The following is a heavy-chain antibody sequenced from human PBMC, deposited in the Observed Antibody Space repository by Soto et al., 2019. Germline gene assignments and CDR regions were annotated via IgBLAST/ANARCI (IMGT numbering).Heavy chain of an antibody. J-gene: IGHJ5*02. CDR3: ARHMARVLIANPYWFDT. CDR2: VSSTGSP. V-gene: IGHV4-39*01. Sequence: QLHLQESGPGLVKPSETLSLICTVSGGSITNDDYYWAWIRQAPGKGLEWIASVSSTGSPYYNTSLKSRVTVSLDTSKSQVSLRLMSVTATDTAIYYCARHMARVLIANPYWFDTWGQGTLVTVSS. CDR1: GGSITNDDYY. D-gene: IGHD3-10*01.